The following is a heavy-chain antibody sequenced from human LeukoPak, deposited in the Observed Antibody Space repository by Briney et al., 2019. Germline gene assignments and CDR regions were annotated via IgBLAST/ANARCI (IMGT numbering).Heavy chain of an antibody. D-gene: IGHD3-16*01. V-gene: IGHV4-59*01. CDR3: ARDGAYYYYGMDV. CDR2: IYYSGST. Sequence: PSETLSLTCSVSGGSIGSYYWSWIRQPPGKGLEWIGYIYYSGSTNYNPSLKSRVTISVDTSKNQFSLKLSSVTAADTAVYYCARDGAYYYYGMDVWGQGTTVTVSS. J-gene: IGHJ6*02. CDR1: GGSIGSYY.